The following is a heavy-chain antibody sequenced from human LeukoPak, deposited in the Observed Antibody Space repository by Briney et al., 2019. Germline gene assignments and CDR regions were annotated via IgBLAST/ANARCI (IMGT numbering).Heavy chain of an antibody. D-gene: IGHD2/OR15-2a*01. CDR1: GFTFSRYT. CDR2: IGNSGSHI. CDR3: AREPDMYTTGYY. V-gene: IGHV3-21*01. Sequence: TTGGSLSLSCAASGFTFSRYTMNWLRQAPGKGLEWVALIGNSGSHIRYADSVRGRFSVSRDNAENSLYLQMNSLRADDTAVYFCAREPDMYTTGYYWGQGTLVTVSS. J-gene: IGHJ4*02.